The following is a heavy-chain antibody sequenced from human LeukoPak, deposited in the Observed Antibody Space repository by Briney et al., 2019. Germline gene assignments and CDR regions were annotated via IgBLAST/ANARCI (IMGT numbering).Heavy chain of an antibody. V-gene: IGHV3-30*18. CDR1: GFTFSSYG. D-gene: IGHD4-17*01. J-gene: IGHJ6*02. CDR2: ISYDGSNK. CDR3: AKDNYGDYTARYGMDV. Sequence: GGSLRLSCAASGFTFSSYGMHWVRQAPGKGLEWVAVISYDGSNKYYADSVKGRFTISRDNSKNTLYLQMNSLRAEDTAVYYCAKDNYGDYTARYGMDVWGQGTTVTVSS.